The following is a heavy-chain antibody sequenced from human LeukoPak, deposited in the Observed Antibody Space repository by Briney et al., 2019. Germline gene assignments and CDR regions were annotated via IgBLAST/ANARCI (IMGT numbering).Heavy chain of an antibody. V-gene: IGHV3-23*01. Sequence: GGSLRLSCAASGFILRNYAMNWVRQAPGKGLEWVSAISTDGTSTYYADSVKGRFTISRDNAKNTLYLQMNSLRAEDTAVYYCARAGAGYSYGPFDYWGQGTLVTVSS. D-gene: IGHD5-18*01. CDR2: ISTDGTST. J-gene: IGHJ4*02. CDR1: GFILRNYA. CDR3: ARAGAGYSYGPFDY.